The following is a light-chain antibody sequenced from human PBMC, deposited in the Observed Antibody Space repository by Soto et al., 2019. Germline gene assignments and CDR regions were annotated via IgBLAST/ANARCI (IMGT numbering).Light chain of an antibody. CDR1: SSDVGGYNY. CDR2: DVS. V-gene: IGLV2-14*01. CDR3: SSYTSSSTLYV. Sequence: QSALTQPASVSGSPGQSITISCTGTSSDVGGYNYVSWYQQHPGKAPKLMIYDVSNQPSGVSNRFSGSKSGNTASLTISGLQAEDEADYYCSSYTSSSTLYVFGTGTKVT. J-gene: IGLJ1*01.